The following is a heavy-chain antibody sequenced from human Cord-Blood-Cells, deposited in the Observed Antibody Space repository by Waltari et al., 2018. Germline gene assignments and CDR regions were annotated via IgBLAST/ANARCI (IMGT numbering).Heavy chain of an antibody. CDR1: GGSFSGYY. D-gene: IGHD2-2*01. J-gene: IGHJ6*03. V-gene: IGHV4-34*01. CDR3: ARGTADIVVVPAVSYYYYYYMDV. Sequence: QVQLQQWGAGLLKPSATLSLTCAVYGGSFSGYYWSWIRQPPGQGLEWNGEINHSGNPNYHPSLKSRVTVSVDTSKNQFSLKLSSVTAADTAVYYCARGTADIVVVPAVSYYYYYYMDVWGKGTTVTVSS. CDR2: INHSGNP.